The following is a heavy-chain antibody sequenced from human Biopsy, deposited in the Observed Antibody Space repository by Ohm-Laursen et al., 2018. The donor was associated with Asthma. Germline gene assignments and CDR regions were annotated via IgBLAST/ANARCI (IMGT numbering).Heavy chain of an antibody. V-gene: IGHV3-53*01. D-gene: IGHD4-23*01. CDR3: ARAYGGSFFSGSFDI. CDR2: IYSGGGT. Sequence: GSLRLSCTASGFTVSTNGMSWVRQPPGKGLEWVSVIYSGGGTYYADSVQGRVTISRDNSKNTLSLQMNSLRAEDTAVYYCARAYGGSFFSGSFDIWGQGTMVTLSS. J-gene: IGHJ3*02. CDR1: GFTVSTNG.